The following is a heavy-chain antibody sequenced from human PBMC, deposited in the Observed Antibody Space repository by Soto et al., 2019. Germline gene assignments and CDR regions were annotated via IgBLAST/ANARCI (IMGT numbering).Heavy chain of an antibody. Sequence: GSGPTLVNPTQTLTLTCTFSGFSLSTSGMCVSWIRQPPGKALEWLALIDWDDDKYYSTSLKTRLTISKDTSKNQVVLTMTNMDPVDTATYYCARIPPRPDRGAQYYYYGMDVWGQGTTVTFSS. CDR3: ARIPPRPDRGAQYYYYGMDV. CDR2: IDWDDDK. CDR1: GFSLSTSGMC. D-gene: IGHD3-22*01. V-gene: IGHV2-70*01. J-gene: IGHJ6*02.